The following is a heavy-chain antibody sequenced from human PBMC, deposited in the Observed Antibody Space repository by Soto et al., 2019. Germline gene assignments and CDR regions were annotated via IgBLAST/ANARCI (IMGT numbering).Heavy chain of an antibody. CDR3: ARGGTGNYDILTGYPYYFDY. V-gene: IGHV3-13*01. J-gene: IGHJ4*02. Sequence: GGSLRLSCAASGFTFSSYDMHWVRQATGKGLEWVSAIGTAGDTYYPGSVKGRFTISRENAKNSLYLQMNSLRAGDTAVYYCARGGTGNYDILTGYPYYFDYWGQGTLVTVSS. D-gene: IGHD3-9*01. CDR2: IGTAGDT. CDR1: GFTFSSYD.